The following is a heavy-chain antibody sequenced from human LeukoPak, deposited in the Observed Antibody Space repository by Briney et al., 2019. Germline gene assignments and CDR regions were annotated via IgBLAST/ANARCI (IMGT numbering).Heavy chain of an antibody. CDR1: GYTFTGYY. V-gene: IGHV1-2*02. CDR2: INPNSGGT. J-gene: IGHJ6*02. Sequence: GASVKVSCKGSGYTFTGYYMHWVRQAPGQGLEWMGWINPNSGGTNYVQKFQGRVTMTRETPISKAYMELSRLRSDDTAVYYCARGVGYCSSTSCYTPNYGMDVWGQGTTVTVSS. D-gene: IGHD2-2*02. CDR3: ARGVGYCSSTSCYTPNYGMDV.